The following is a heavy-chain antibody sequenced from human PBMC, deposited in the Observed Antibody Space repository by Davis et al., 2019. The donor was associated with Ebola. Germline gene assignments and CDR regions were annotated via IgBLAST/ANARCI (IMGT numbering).Heavy chain of an antibody. CDR3: ARGFDSSAVFEY. V-gene: IGHV3-21*01. CDR2: ISSSSSYI. Sequence: GGSLRLSCDASGFTFSSYSMNWVRQAPGKGLEWVSSISSSSSYIYYADSVKGRFTISRDNAKNSLYLQMNSLRAEDTALYYCARGFDSSAVFEYWGQGTLVTVSS. J-gene: IGHJ4*02. CDR1: GFTFSSYS. D-gene: IGHD3-22*01.